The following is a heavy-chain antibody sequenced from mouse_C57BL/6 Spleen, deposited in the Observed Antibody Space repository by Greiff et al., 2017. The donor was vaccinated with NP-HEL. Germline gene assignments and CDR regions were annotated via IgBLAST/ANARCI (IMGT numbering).Heavy chain of an antibody. CDR3: ARSGSHYYGSSLYYAMDY. D-gene: IGHD1-1*01. CDR2: INPNNGGT. J-gene: IGHJ4*01. V-gene: IGHV1-22*01. Sequence: EVQLQQSGPELVKPGASVKMSCKASGYTFTDYNMHWVKQSHGKSLEWIGYINPNNGGTSYNQKFKGKATLTVNKSSSTAYMELRSLTSEDSAVYYCARSGSHYYGSSLYYAMDYWGQGTSVTVSS. CDR1: GYTFTDYN.